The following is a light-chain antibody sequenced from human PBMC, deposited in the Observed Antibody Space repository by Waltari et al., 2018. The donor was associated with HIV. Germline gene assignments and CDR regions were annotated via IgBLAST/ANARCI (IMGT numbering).Light chain of an antibody. CDR2: GKN. CDR1: SLRSYY. Sequence: SSDLTQHPAVSVALSQTVRITCQGDSLRSYYASWYQQKPGQAPVLVIYGKNNRPSGIPDRFSGSSSGNTASLTITGAQAEDEADYYCNSRDSSGNHLVFGGGTKLTVL. J-gene: IGLJ2*01. CDR3: NSRDSSGNHLV. V-gene: IGLV3-19*01.